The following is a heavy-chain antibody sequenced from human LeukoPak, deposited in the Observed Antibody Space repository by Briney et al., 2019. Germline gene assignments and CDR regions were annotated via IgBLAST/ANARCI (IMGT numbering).Heavy chain of an antibody. CDR1: GGSISSYY. J-gene: IGHJ3*02. CDR3: ARTYTYDFWSGYYRDDAFDI. CDR2: IYYSGST. V-gene: IGHV4-59*01. Sequence: SETLSLTCTVSGGSISSYYWSWIRQPPGKGLEWIGYIYYSGSTNYNPSLKSRVTISVDTSKNQFSLKLSSVTAADTAVHYCARTYTYDFWSGYYRDDAFDIWGQGTMVTVSS. D-gene: IGHD3-3*01.